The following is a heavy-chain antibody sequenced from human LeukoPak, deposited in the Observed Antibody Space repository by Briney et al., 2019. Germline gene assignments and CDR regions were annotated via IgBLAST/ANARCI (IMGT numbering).Heavy chain of an antibody. J-gene: IGHJ3*02. Sequence: GESLKISCKGSGYSFTSYWIGWVRQMPGKGLEWMGIIYPGDSDTRYSPSFQGQVTISADKSISTAYLQWSSLKAPDTAMYYCARRRYDYYDSSGYYRLDAFDIWGQGTMVTVSS. V-gene: IGHV5-51*01. CDR1: GYSFTSYW. CDR3: ARRRYDYYDSSGYYRLDAFDI. CDR2: IYPGDSDT. D-gene: IGHD3-22*01.